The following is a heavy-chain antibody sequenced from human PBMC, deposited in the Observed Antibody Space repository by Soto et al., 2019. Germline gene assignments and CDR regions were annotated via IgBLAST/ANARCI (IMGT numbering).Heavy chain of an antibody. J-gene: IGHJ4*02. CDR1: GGTFSSYT. CDR2: MNPNSGNT. V-gene: IGHV1-8*02. CDR3: ARGGLYSNSFDY. Sequence: VKVSCKASGGTFSSYTINWVRQATGQGLEWMGWMNPNSGNTGYAQKFQGRVTMTRNTSISTAYMELSSLRSEDTAVYYCARGGLYSNSFDYWGQGTLVTVSS. D-gene: IGHD4-4*01.